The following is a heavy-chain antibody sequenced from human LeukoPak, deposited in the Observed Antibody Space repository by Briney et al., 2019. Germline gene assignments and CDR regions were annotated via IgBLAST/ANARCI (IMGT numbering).Heavy chain of an antibody. CDR1: GYSISSGYY. Sequence: SETLSLTCADSGYSISSGYYWGWIRQPPGKGLEWIGSIYHGGSTYYNPSLKSRVTMSVDTSKNQFSLKLSSVTAADTAVYYCARGSSLTGYYTNFDYWGQGTLVTVSS. D-gene: IGHD3-9*01. V-gene: IGHV4-38-2*01. CDR3: ARGSSLTGYYTNFDY. CDR2: IYHGGST. J-gene: IGHJ4*02.